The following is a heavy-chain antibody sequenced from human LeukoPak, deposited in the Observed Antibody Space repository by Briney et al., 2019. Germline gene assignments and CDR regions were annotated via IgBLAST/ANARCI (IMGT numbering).Heavy chain of an antibody. J-gene: IGHJ4*02. Sequence: GSLRLSCAASGFTFSDFGMHWVRQAPGKGLESVAVISHDGNSKYSADSVKGRFTISRDNSKNTVFLQINSLRGEDTAIYYCAKDRSSWYFPFDSWGQGTLVTVSS. V-gene: IGHV3-30*18. D-gene: IGHD6-13*01. CDR3: AKDRSSWYFPFDS. CDR1: GFTFSDFG. CDR2: ISHDGNSK.